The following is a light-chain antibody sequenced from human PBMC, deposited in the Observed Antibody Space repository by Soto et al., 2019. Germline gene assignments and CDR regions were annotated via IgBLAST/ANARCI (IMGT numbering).Light chain of an antibody. J-gene: IGKJ4*01. V-gene: IGKV3-11*01. CDR1: QSITTY. Sequence: EVVLTQSPATLSLSPGERATLSCRASQSITTYLSWYRQNPGQAPRLLIYDASKRATGIPARFSGSGSCTDFTLPISNLEPEDFAVYYCQQRSNWPGTFGRGTKVEIK. CDR2: DAS. CDR3: QQRSNWPGT.